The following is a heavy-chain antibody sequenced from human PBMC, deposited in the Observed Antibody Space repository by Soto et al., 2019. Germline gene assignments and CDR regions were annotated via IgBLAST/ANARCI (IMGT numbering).Heavy chain of an antibody. CDR1: GFTFSSYS. Sequence: EVQLVESGGGLVKPGGSLRLSCAASGFTFSSYSMNWVRQAPGKGLEWVSSISSSSSYIYYADSVKGRFTISRDNAKNSLYLQMNSLRAEDTAVYYCARDLNTYDGFWSGYYEYWGQGTLVTVSS. J-gene: IGHJ4*02. D-gene: IGHD3-3*01. CDR2: ISSSSSYI. V-gene: IGHV3-21*01. CDR3: ARDLNTYDGFWSGYYEY.